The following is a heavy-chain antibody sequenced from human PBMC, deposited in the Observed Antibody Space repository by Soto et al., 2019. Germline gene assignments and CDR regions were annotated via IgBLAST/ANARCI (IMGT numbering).Heavy chain of an antibody. CDR3: ARVLTTVTRNYYYYGMDV. CDR2: ISDYNGNI. V-gene: IGHV1-18*01. J-gene: IGHJ6*02. D-gene: IGHD4-17*01. CDR1: GYTFTRYG. Sequence: QVQLVQSGAEVKKPGASVKVSCKASGYTFTRYGISWVRQAPGQGLEWMGWISDYNGNINYAQKLQGRVTMTTDKSTRTAYMELRSLRSDDTAVCYCARVLTTVTRNYYYYGMDVWGQGTTVTVSS.